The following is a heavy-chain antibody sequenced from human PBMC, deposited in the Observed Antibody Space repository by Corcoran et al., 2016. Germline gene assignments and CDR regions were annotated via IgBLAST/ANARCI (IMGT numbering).Heavy chain of an antibody. D-gene: IGHD2-2*01. CDR2: IWYDGSNK. CDR1: GFTFSSYG. CDR3: ARDADCSSTSCSGVIY. V-gene: IGHV3-33*01. J-gene: IGHJ4*02. Sequence: QVQLVESGGGVVQPGRSLRLSCAASGFTFSSYGMHWVRQAPGKGLEWVAVIWYDGSNKYYADSVKGRFTISRDNSKNTLYLQMNSLRAEDTAVYYCARDADCSSTSCSGVIYWGQGTLVTVSS.